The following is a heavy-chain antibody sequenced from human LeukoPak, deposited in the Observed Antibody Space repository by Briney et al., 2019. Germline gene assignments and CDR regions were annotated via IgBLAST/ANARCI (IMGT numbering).Heavy chain of an antibody. V-gene: IGHV4-30-4*08. Sequence: SETLSLTCTVSGGSISSGDYYWSWIRQPPGKGLEWIGYIYYSGSTYYNPSLKSRVTISVDTSKNQFSLKVTSVTAADTAVYFCGRVGYGSSGIFFQQWGQGTLVSVLS. J-gene: IGHJ1*01. CDR1: GGSISSGDYY. CDR2: IYYSGST. CDR3: GRVGYGSSGIFFQQ. D-gene: IGHD6-6*01.